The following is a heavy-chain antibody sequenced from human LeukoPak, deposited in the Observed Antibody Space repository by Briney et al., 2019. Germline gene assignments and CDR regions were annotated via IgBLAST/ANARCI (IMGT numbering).Heavy chain of an antibody. V-gene: IGHV1-2*02. CDR1: GYTFTGYY. CDR3: ARDLYGSGSYYDWFDP. CDR2: INPNSGGT. J-gene: IGHJ5*02. D-gene: IGHD3-10*01. Sequence: ASVKVSCKASGYTFTGYYMHWVRQAPGQGLEWMGWINPNSGGTNYAQKFQGRVTMTRDTSISTAYMELSRLRSDDTAVYYWARDLYGSGSYYDWFDPWGQGTLVTVSS.